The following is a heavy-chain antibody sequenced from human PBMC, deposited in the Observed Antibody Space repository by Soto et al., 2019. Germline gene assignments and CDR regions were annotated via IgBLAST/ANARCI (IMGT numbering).Heavy chain of an antibody. CDR3: AKDVSSSRWFDP. D-gene: IGHD6-13*01. J-gene: IGHJ5*02. CDR2: MQNTGKT. V-gene: IGHV4-4*07. Sequence: SETLSLTCAVSGASIRSYHWSWIRQPAGKGREWIGRMQNTGKTNYNPSLKSRVTMSVDTSKNKISLNMPSVTAAATAVYFCAKDVSSSRWFDPWGQGILVTVSS. CDR1: GASIRSYH.